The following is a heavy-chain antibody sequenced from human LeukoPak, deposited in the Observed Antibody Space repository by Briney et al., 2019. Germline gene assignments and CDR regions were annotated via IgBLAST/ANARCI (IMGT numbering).Heavy chain of an antibody. CDR2: IYYSGST. V-gene: IGHV4-31*03. CDR1: GGSISSGGYY. D-gene: IGHD1-1*01. J-gene: IGHJ4*02. CDR3: ASGDNDPLFDY. Sequence: SETLSLTCTVSGGSISSGGYYWSWIRQHPGKGLEWIGSIYYSGSTNYNPSLQGRVTISPDTSRNQFSLKLSSVTAADTAVYYCASGDNDPLFDYWGQGTLVTVSS.